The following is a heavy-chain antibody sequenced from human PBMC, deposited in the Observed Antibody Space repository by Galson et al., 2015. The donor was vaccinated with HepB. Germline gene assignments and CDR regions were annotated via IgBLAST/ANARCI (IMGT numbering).Heavy chain of an antibody. CDR1: GLTFGRYA. J-gene: IGHJ4*02. D-gene: IGHD2-21*01. Sequence: SPRLSYAVSGLTFGRYAMSWVRQAPGKGLECVAIISYDGRNKYYADSVKGRFTISRDNSKNTLYLQMNSLGNEETSAYYCARAQYQMTLWCYWGQGTLVTVSA. CDR3: ARAQYQMTLWCY. CDR2: ISYDGRNK. V-gene: IGHV3-30-3*01.